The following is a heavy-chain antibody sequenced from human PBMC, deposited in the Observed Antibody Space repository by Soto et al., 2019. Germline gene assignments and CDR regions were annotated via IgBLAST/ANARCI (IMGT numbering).Heavy chain of an antibody. CDR3: ASYHGSESFYYNGIDY. CDR2: IYYSGNT. V-gene: IGHV4-39*01. CDR1: GDSISSSRYY. Sequence: SETLSLTCTVSGDSISSSRYYRGWIRQPPGKGLEWIGSIYYSGNTYYNPSLKSRVTISVDTSKNQFSLKLNSVTAADTAVYYCASYHGSESFYYNGIDYWGQGTLVAVSS. J-gene: IGHJ4*01. D-gene: IGHD3-10*01.